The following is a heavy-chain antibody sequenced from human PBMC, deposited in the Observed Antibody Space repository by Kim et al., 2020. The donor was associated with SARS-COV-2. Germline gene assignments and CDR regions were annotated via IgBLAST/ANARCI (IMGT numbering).Heavy chain of an antibody. CDR3: ARDPKFGGPLYGMDV. D-gene: IGHD3-10*01. V-gene: IGHV4-30-2*04. Sequence: PSLRSRVTISVHTSKNQFSLKLSSVTAADTAVYYCARDPKFGGPLYGMDVWGQGTTVTVSS. J-gene: IGHJ6*02.